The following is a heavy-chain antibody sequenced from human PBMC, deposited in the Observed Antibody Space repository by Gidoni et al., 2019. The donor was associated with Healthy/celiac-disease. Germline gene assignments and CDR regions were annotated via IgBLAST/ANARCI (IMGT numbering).Heavy chain of an antibody. Sequence: QVQLVESGAGLVKPGGSLRLSCAASGFTFSDYYMSWIRQAPGKGLEWVSYSSSSSSYTNYADSVKGRFTISRDNAKNSLYLQMNSLRAEDTAVYYCARAVQYYYYYMDVWGKGTTVTVSS. CDR3: ARAVQYYYYYMDV. J-gene: IGHJ6*03. CDR2: SSSSSSYT. CDR1: GFTFSDYY. V-gene: IGHV3-11*06.